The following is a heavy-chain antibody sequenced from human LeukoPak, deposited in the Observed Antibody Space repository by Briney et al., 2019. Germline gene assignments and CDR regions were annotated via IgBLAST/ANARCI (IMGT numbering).Heavy chain of an antibody. CDR2: LNSGGSRT. CDR3: ARDLVVIRAFDY. Sequence: GGSLRLSCAASGFSFSNYWMHWVRQGPGKGLVWVSRLNSGGSRTDYADSVKGRFTISRDNSKNTLYLQMNSLRAEDTAVYYCARDLVVIRAFDYWGQGTLVTVSS. CDR1: GFSFSNYW. J-gene: IGHJ4*02. D-gene: IGHD3-22*01. V-gene: IGHV3-74*01.